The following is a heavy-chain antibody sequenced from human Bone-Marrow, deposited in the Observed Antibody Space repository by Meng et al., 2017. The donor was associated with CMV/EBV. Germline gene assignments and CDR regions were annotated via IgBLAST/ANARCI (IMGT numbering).Heavy chain of an antibody. D-gene: IGHD3-3*01. Sequence: SARDSCKASGGTFSSYAISWVRQAPGQGLEWMGGIIPILGIANYAQKFQGRVTITADKSTSTAYMELSSLRSEDTAVYYCAIRPYFGVVTTDYWGQGTLVTVSS. V-gene: IGHV1-69*10. CDR1: GGTFSSYA. CDR2: IIPILGIA. CDR3: AIRPYFGVVTTDY. J-gene: IGHJ4*02.